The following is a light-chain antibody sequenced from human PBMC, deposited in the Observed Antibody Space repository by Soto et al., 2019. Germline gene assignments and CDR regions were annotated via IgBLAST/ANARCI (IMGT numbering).Light chain of an antibody. Sequence: EIVMTQSPATLSVSPGERATLSCRASQSVGSNLAWYQQKPGQAPRPLIYGASTRAPGVPANFSGSGSGTEFTLTISSLQSEDLAVYYCQQYNDWRTFGQGTKVEIK. J-gene: IGKJ1*01. CDR1: QSVGSN. CDR2: GAS. V-gene: IGKV3-15*01. CDR3: QQYNDWRT.